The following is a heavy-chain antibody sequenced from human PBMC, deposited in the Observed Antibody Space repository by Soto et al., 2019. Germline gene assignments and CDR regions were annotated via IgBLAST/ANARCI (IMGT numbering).Heavy chain of an antibody. CDR1: GYTFTGYY. Sequence: ASVKVSCKASGYTFTGYYMHWVRQAPGQGLEWMGWINPNSGGTNYAQKFQGRVTMTRDTSISTAYMELSRLRSEDTAVYYCARARNWGYRNYYYYGMDVWGQATTVTVSS. D-gene: IGHD7-27*01. J-gene: IGHJ6*02. CDR2: INPNSGGT. CDR3: ARARNWGYRNYYYYGMDV. V-gene: IGHV1-2*02.